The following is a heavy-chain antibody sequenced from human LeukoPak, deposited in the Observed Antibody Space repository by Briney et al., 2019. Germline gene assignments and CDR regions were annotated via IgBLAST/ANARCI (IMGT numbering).Heavy chain of an antibody. D-gene: IGHD4-17*01. CDR1: GGSISSGGYY. CDR2: IYYSGST. J-gene: IGHJ4*02. V-gene: IGHV4-31*03. CDR3: ARGRSDYDYGDTGVDY. Sequence: PSETLSLTCTVSGGSISSGGYYWSWIRQHPGKGLEWIGYIYYSGSTYYNPSLKSRVTISVDTSKNQFSLKLSSVTAADTAVYYCARGRSDYDYGDTGVDYWGQGTLVTVSS.